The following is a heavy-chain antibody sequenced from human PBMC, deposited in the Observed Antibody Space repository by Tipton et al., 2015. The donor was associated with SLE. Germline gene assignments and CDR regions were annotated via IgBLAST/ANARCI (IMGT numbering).Heavy chain of an antibody. Sequence: TLSLTCTVSGYSISSAYYWGWIRQSPGKGLEWIGSIYHSGSTYYNPSLKSRVTISVDTSKNQFSLKLSSVTAADTAVYYCANAGGSSSFDYWGQGTLVTVSS. V-gene: IGHV4-38-2*02. CDR3: ANAGGSSSFDY. J-gene: IGHJ4*02. CDR2: IYHSGST. D-gene: IGHD6-13*01. CDR1: GYSISSAYY.